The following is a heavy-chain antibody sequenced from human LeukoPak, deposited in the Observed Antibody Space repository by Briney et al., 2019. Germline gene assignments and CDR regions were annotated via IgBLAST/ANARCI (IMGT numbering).Heavy chain of an antibody. D-gene: IGHD6-6*01. CDR2: IYSGGST. V-gene: IGHV3-53*01. Sequence: GGSLRLSCAASGFTVSSNYISWVRQAPGKGLEWVSVIYSGGSTYYADSVKGRFTISRDNSKNTLYLQMNSLRAEDTAVYYCARGIAARNGMDVWGQGTTVTVSS. CDR1: GFTVSSNY. CDR3: ARGIAARNGMDV. J-gene: IGHJ6*02.